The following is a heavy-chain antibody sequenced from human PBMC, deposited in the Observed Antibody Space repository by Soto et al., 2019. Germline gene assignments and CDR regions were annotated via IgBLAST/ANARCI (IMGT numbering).Heavy chain of an antibody. J-gene: IGHJ4*02. D-gene: IGHD3-10*01. V-gene: IGHV3-21*01. CDR2: INDGGSDT. Sequence: GGSLRLSCAASGFGFGGYAMSWVRLTPGQGLEWVSAINDGGSDTYYADSLKGRFTISRDNAKNSVYLQMNSLRADDTAVYYCARSLSYDYWGQGTVVTVSS. CDR3: ARSLSYDY. CDR1: GFGFGGYA.